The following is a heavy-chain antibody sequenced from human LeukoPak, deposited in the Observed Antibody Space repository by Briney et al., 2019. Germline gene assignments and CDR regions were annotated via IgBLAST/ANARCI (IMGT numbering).Heavy chain of an antibody. J-gene: IGHJ4*02. D-gene: IGHD4-17*01. CDR3: ARDRTTVTIFDS. CDR2: FNPNSGDT. V-gene: IGHV1-2*02. Sequence: ASVKVSCKASGYTFTGYYIHWVRQAPGQGLEWMGWFNPNSGDTNYAQSFQGRVTMTRDTSINTAYMELSRLKSDDTAMYYCARDRTTVTIFDSWGQGTLVTVSS. CDR1: GYTFTGYY.